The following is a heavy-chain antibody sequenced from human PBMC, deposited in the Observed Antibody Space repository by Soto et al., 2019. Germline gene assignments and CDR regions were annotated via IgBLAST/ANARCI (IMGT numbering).Heavy chain of an antibody. J-gene: IGHJ4*02. CDR3: ARDGVPAAEPFDY. CDR1: GGSISSGDYY. Sequence: SETLSLTCTVSGGSISSGDYYWSWIRPPPGKGLEWIGYIYYSGSTYYNPSLKSRVTISVDTSKNQFSLKLSSVTAADTAVYYCARDGVPAAEPFDYWGQGTLVTVSS. D-gene: IGHD2-2*01. CDR2: IYYSGST. V-gene: IGHV4-30-4*01.